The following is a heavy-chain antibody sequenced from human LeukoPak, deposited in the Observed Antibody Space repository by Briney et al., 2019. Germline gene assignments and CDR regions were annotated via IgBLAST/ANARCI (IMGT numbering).Heavy chain of an antibody. J-gene: IGHJ4*02. Sequence: SETLSLTCTVSGGSISSGSYYWSWIRQPAGKGLERIGRIYTSGSTNYNPSLKSRVTISVDTSKNQFSLKLSSVTAADTAAYYCARDSGSYSGGLDYWGQGTLVTVSS. D-gene: IGHD1-26*01. V-gene: IGHV4-61*02. CDR2: IYTSGST. CDR1: GGSISSGSYY. CDR3: ARDSGSYSGGLDY.